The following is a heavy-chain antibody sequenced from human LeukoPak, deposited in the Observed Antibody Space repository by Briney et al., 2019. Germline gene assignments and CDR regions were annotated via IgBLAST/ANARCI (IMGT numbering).Heavy chain of an antibody. CDR1: GFTFSSYA. V-gene: IGHV3-23*01. J-gene: IGHJ5*01. CDR2: ISSSGGTT. Sequence: GGSLRLSCAASGFTFSSYAMIWVRQAPGKGLEWVSTISSSGGTTYYADSVKGRFTISRDHSKNTLYLQMNSLRAEDTAVYYCAKCRQVLLPATIGSWGQGTLVTVSS. D-gene: IGHD1-26*01. CDR3: AKCRQVLLPATIGS.